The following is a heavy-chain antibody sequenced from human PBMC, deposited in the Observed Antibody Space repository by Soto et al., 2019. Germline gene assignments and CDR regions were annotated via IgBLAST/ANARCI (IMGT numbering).Heavy chain of an antibody. V-gene: IGHV3-30-3*01. CDR1: GFTFSSYA. CDR2: ISYDGSNK. J-gene: IGHJ4*02. D-gene: IGHD3-22*01. CDR3: ARVPWDDSSGPFDY. Sequence: GGSLRLSCAASGFTFSSYAMHWVRQAPGKGLEWVAVISYDGSNKYYADSVKGRFTISRDNSKSTLYLQMNSLRAEDTAVYYCARVPWDDSSGPFDYWGQGTLVTVSS.